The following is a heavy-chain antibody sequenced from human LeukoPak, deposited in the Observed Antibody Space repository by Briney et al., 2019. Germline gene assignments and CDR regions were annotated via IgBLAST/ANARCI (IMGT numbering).Heavy chain of an antibody. Sequence: SETLSLTCAVYGGSFSGYYWSWIRQPPGKGLEWIGEINHSGSTNYNPSLKSRVTISVDTSKNQFSLKLSSVTAADTAVYYCARGPVYYDFWRIDYWGQGTLVTVSS. CDR3: ARGPVYYDFWRIDY. CDR1: GGSFSGYY. D-gene: IGHD3-3*01. CDR2: INHSGST. J-gene: IGHJ4*02. V-gene: IGHV4-34*01.